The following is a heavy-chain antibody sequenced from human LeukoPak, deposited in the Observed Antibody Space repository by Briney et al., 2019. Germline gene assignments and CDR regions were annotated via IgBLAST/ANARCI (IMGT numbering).Heavy chain of an antibody. V-gene: IGHV3-7*01. Sequence: PGGSLRLSCAASGFTFSSYWMSRVRQAPGKGLEWVANIKQDGSEKYYVDSVKGRFTISRDNAKNSLYLQMNSLRAEDTAVYYCARDSRGSYGDAFGIWGQGTMVTVSS. CDR1: GFTFSSYW. CDR3: ARDSRGSYGDAFGI. D-gene: IGHD1-26*01. J-gene: IGHJ3*02. CDR2: IKQDGSEK.